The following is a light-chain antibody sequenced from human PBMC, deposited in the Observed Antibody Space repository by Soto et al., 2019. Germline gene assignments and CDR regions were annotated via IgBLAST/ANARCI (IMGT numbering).Light chain of an antibody. CDR3: SSYAGRNNLV. J-gene: IGLJ3*02. CDR1: SSDVGGYNY. CDR2: EVS. V-gene: IGLV2-8*01. Sequence: QSALTQPPSASGSPGQSVTISCTGTSSDVGGYNYVSWYQQHPGTAPKLMIYEVSKRPSGVPDRFSGSKSGTAASLTVSGLEAEDAADYYCSSYAGRNNLVFGRGTKVTVL.